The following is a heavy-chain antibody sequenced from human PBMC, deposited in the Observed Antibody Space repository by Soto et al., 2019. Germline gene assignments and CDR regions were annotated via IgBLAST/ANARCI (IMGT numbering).Heavy chain of an antibody. D-gene: IGHD3-10*01. Sequence: GGSLRLSCAASGFTFSSYAMSWVRQAPGKGLEWVSAISGSGGSTYYADSVKGRFTISRDNSKNTLYLQMNSLRAEDTAVYYCAKGGRGHYYYYYGMDVWGQGTTVTVSS. CDR2: ISGSGGST. CDR3: AKGGRGHYYYYYGMDV. CDR1: GFTFSSYA. V-gene: IGHV3-23*01. J-gene: IGHJ6*02.